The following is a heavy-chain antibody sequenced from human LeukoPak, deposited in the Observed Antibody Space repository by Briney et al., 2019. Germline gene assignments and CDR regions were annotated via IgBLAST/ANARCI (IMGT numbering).Heavy chain of an antibody. J-gene: IGHJ4*02. Sequence: PGGSLRLSCAASGFTFSGSAMHWVRQASGKGLEWVAVIWYDGSKKYYADSVKGRFTISRDTSKSTLYLQMNSLRAEDTAVHYCARTAPYAGSWNAKANSYYFDYWGQGSLVTVSS. CDR2: IWYDGSKK. CDR1: GFTFSGSA. CDR3: ARTAPYAGSWNAKANSYYFDY. D-gene: IGHD1-1*01. V-gene: IGHV3-33*08.